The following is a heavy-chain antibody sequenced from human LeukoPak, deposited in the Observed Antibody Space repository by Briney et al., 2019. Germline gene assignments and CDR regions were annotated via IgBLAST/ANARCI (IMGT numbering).Heavy chain of an antibody. CDR3: ARQGASDY. J-gene: IGHJ4*02. CDR2: IYYSGST. CDR1: GGSISSSSYY. Sequence: SETLSLTCTVSGGSISSSSYYWGWIRQPPGKGLEWIGSIYYSGSTCYNPSLKSRVTISVDTSKNQFSLKLSSVTAADTAVYYCARQGASDYWGQGTLVTVSS. V-gene: IGHV4-39*01. D-gene: IGHD3-16*01.